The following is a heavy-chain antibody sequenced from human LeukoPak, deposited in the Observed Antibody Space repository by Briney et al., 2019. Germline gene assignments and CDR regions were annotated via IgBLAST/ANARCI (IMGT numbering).Heavy chain of an antibody. CDR3: ARVRRFGSGVDY. D-gene: IGHD6-25*01. J-gene: IGHJ4*02. CDR1: GGSFTGFY. V-gene: IGHV4-34*01. CDR2: ISHSGST. Sequence: SETLSLTCAVYGGSFTGFYWSWIRQPPGKGLEWIGEISHSGSTNYNPSLKSRVTISVDTSKNQFSLKLSSVTAADTAVYYCARVRRFGSGVDYWGQGTLVTVSS.